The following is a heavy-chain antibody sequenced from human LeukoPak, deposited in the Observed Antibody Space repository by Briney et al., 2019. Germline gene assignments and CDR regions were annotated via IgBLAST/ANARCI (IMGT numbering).Heavy chain of an antibody. CDR2: VHNSGST. J-gene: IGHJ5*02. D-gene: IGHD3-22*01. CDR3: ARRLLHSSGFGAQNWFDP. V-gene: IGHV4-4*09. CDR1: GGSVSSSY. Sequence: SETLSLTCTVSGGSVSSSYWHWIRQPPGKGLEWIGYVHNSGSTYYNPSLKSRDTISVDTSKNQSSLKLNSVTAADTAVYYCARRLLHSSGFGAQNWFDPWGQGTLVTVSS.